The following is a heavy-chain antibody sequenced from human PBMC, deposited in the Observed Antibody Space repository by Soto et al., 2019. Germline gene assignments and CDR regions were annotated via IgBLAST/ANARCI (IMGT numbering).Heavy chain of an antibody. J-gene: IGHJ4*02. CDR2: IRNKANSYTT. V-gene: IGHV3-72*01. CDR3: TRAGILTTPYYFDY. CDR1: GFTFSDHY. Sequence: GGSLRLSCAASGFTFSDHYMDWVRQAPGKGLEWVGRIRNKANSYTTEYAASVKGRFTISRDDSRNSLYLQMNSLKTEDTAMYYCTRAGILTTPYYFDYWGQGILVTVSS. D-gene: IGHD2-21*01.